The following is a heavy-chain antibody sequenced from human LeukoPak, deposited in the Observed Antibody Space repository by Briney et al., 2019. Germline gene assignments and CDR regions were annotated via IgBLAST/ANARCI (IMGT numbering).Heavy chain of an antibody. Sequence: PGVPLTLPCAASGFPFSSYCKHWLRRSPGKGLVWVSRINSCGSSTSYADSVKGRFHISRDNAKNTLYLQMNSLRAEDTAVYYGARERGGFAVDYWGQGTLVTVSS. CDR3: ARERGGFAVDY. D-gene: IGHD3-16*01. CDR2: INSCGSST. V-gene: IGHV3-74*01. CDR1: GFPFSSYC. J-gene: IGHJ4*02.